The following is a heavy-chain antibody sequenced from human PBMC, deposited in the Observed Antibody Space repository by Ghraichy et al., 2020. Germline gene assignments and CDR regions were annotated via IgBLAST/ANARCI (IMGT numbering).Heavy chain of an antibody. CDR1: GGSISSYY. V-gene: IGHV4-59*01. J-gene: IGHJ6*02. Sequence: EPLSLTCTVSGGSISSYYWSWIRQPPGKGLEWIGYIYYSGSTNYNPSLKSRVTISVDTSKNQFSLKLSSVTAADTAVYYCARARGGNLDYYYYYGMDVWGQGTTVTVSS. D-gene: IGHD4-23*01. CDR2: IYYSGST. CDR3: ARARGGNLDYYYYYGMDV.